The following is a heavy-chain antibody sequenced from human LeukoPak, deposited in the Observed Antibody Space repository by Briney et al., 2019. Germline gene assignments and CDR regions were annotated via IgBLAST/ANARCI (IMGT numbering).Heavy chain of an antibody. CDR2: ILYDGSNR. CDR3: AKARRCGAYFCFDY. Sequence: GGSLRLSCAASGFTFSTFGMHWVRQASGKGLEWVAVILYDGSNRYYADSVKGRFTISRDNSRNTLYLQMNSLRAEDTAVYYCAKARRCGAYFCFDYWGQGTLVTVSS. D-gene: IGHD2/OR15-2a*01. V-gene: IGHV3-30*18. J-gene: IGHJ4*02. CDR1: GFTFSTFG.